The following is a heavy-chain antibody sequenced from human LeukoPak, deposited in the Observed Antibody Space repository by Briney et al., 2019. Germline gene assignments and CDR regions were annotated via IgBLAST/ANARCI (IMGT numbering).Heavy chain of an antibody. Sequence: ASVKVSCKASGYMFTGYYMHWVRQAPGQGLEWMGWINPNSGGTNYAQKFQGRVTMTRDTSISTAYMDMNRLRADDTAVYYCARVVAVTGTPVYYMDVWGKGTTVTVSS. CDR1: GYMFTGYY. CDR3: ARVVAVTGTPVYYMDV. D-gene: IGHD6-19*01. J-gene: IGHJ6*03. V-gene: IGHV1-2*02. CDR2: INPNSGGT.